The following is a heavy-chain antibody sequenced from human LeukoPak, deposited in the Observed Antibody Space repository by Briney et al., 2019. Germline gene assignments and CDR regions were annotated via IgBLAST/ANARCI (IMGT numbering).Heavy chain of an antibody. CDR3: ARAGGSTVSHSDY. D-gene: IGHD4-17*01. CDR2: ISSSTSYI. V-gene: IGHV3-21*01. CDR1: GFTFSSYS. Sequence: GGSLRLSCAASGFTFSSYSMNWIRQARGKGLDWVSSISSSTSYIYYADSVKGRFTISKDNAKNSLYLQMNSLRAEDTAVYYCARAGGSTVSHSDYWGQGTLVTVSS. J-gene: IGHJ4*02.